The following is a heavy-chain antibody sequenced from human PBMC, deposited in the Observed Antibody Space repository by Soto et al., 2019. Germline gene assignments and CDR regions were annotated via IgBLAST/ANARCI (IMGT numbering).Heavy chain of an antibody. Sequence: QVQLVQSGAEVKKPGASVKVSCKASGYTFTSYYMHWVRRAPGQGLEWMGIINPSGGSTSYAQKFQGRVTMTRDTSTSTVYMELSSLRSEDTAVYYCATQGAPYYDYVWGSYRNAFDIWGQGTMVTVSS. CDR3: ATQGAPYYDYVWGSYRNAFDI. J-gene: IGHJ3*02. CDR1: GYTFTSYY. D-gene: IGHD3-16*02. CDR2: INPSGGST. V-gene: IGHV1-46*01.